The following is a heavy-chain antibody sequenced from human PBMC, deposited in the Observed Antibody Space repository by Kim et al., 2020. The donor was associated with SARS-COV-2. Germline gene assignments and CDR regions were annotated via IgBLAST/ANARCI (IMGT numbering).Heavy chain of an antibody. J-gene: IGHJ5*02. CDR2: IYYSGST. Sequence: SETLSLTCTVSGGSISSGGYYWSWIRQHPGKGLEWIGYIYYSGSTYYNPSLKSRVTISVDTSKNQFSLKLRSVTAADTAVYYCARDRHSSNKRITMVRGVISGFDPWGQGTLVTVSS. V-gene: IGHV4-31*03. CDR1: GGSISSGGYY. D-gene: IGHD3-10*01. CDR3: ARDRHSSNKRITMVRGVISGFDP.